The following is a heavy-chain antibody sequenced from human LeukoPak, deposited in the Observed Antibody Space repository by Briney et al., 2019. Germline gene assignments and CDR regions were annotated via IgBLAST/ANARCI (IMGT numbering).Heavy chain of an antibody. CDR3: ARRYYYNLGSFPFDF. V-gene: IGHV4-34*01. CDR2: IHNSGTT. CDR1: GGPFNGYY. J-gene: IGHJ4*02. Sequence: SETLSLTCAVSGGPFNGYYWSWIRQSSGKGLEWIGEIHNSGTTNYNPSFNSRVTISEDTSKNQFYLNLSSVTAADTAVYYCARRYYYNLGSFPFDFWGQGTLVTVSS. D-gene: IGHD3-10*01.